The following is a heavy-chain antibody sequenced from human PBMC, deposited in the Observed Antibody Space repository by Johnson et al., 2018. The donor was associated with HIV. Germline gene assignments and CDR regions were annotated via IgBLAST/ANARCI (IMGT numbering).Heavy chain of an antibody. D-gene: IGHD5-18*01. V-gene: IGHV3-30*03. Sequence: QVQLVESGGGVVQPGRSLRLSCAASGFSFSSYDMHWVRQAPGKGLEWVAVISYDGSNKYYADSVKGRFTISRDNSKNTLYLQMNSLRPEDTAVYYCARDGRYLVTRGGFDVWGPGTVVTVSS. CDR1: GFSFSSYD. J-gene: IGHJ3*01. CDR3: ARDGRYLVTRGGFDV. CDR2: ISYDGSNK.